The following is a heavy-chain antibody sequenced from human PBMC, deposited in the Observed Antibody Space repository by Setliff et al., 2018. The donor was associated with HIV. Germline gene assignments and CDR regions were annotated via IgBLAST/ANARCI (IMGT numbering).Heavy chain of an antibody. CDR2: IRSKANSYAT. CDR3: SGWKGDYYDSSGINGY. CDR1: GFTFSGSA. D-gene: IGHD3-22*01. J-gene: IGHJ4*02. V-gene: IGHV3-73*01. Sequence: GSLRLSCAASGFTFSGSAMHWVRQASGKGLEWVGRIRSKANSYATEYAASVKGRFTISRDDSKNTAYLQMNSLKTDDTAMYYCSGWKGDYYDSSGINGYWGQGTLVTVSS.